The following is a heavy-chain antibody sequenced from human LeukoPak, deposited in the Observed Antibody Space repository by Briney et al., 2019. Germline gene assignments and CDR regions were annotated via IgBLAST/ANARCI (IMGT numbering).Heavy chain of an antibody. Sequence: GGSLRLSCVASGFTFSDYYMSWVRQPPGKGLEWVANIKQDGSEKYYVDSVKGRFTISRDNAKNTLYLQMNSLRAGDTGVYYCVREGVSSNWNNWYFDLWGRGTLVTVSS. V-gene: IGHV3-7*01. J-gene: IGHJ2*01. D-gene: IGHD6-13*01. CDR1: GFTFSDYY. CDR3: VREGVSSNWNNWYFDL. CDR2: IKQDGSEK.